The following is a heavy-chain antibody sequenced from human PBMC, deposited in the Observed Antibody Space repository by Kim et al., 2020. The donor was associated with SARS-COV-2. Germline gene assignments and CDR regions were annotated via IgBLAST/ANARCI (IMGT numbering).Heavy chain of an antibody. CDR2: INHSGST. J-gene: IGHJ6*02. D-gene: IGHD3-10*01. CDR3: ARGPGAVFPYYYYYGMDV. Sequence: SETLSLTCAVYGGSFSGYYWSWIRQPPGKGLEWIGEINHSGSTNYNPSLKSRVTISVDTSKNQFSLKLSSVTAADTAVYYCARGPGAVFPYYYYYGMDVWGQGTTVTVSS. CDR1: GGSFSGYY. V-gene: IGHV4-34*01.